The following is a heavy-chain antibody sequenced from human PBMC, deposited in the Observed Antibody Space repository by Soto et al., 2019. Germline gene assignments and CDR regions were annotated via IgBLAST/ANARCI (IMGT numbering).Heavy chain of an antibody. Sequence: GGSLRLSCAASGFTFSSYGMHWVRQAPGKGLEWVAVIWYDGSNKYYADSVKGRFTISRDNSKNTLYLQMNSLRAEDTAVYYCARDGSIAARGGYYYYGMDVWGQGTTVTVSS. D-gene: IGHD6-6*01. J-gene: IGHJ6*02. CDR3: ARDGSIAARGGYYYYGMDV. V-gene: IGHV3-33*01. CDR2: IWYDGSNK. CDR1: GFTFSSYG.